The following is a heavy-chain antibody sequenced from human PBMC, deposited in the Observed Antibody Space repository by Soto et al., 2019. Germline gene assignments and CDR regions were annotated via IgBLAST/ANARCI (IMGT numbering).Heavy chain of an antibody. CDR1: GFTFSSYS. J-gene: IGHJ4*02. D-gene: IGHD3-9*01. CDR2: ISSSSSYI. CDR3: AREPEYYDILTGYPFDY. Sequence: GGSLRLSCAASGFTFSSYSMNWVRQAPGKGLEWVSSISSSSSYIYYADSVKGRFTISRDNAKNSLYLQMNSLRAEDTAVYYCAREPEYYDILTGYPFDYWGQGTLVTVSS. V-gene: IGHV3-21*01.